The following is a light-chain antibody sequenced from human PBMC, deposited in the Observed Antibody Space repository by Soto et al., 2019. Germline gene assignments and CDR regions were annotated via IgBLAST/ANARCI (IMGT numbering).Light chain of an antibody. CDR1: SSNIGRNY. CDR2: RNN. CDR3: ATWEDSRSAPYV. J-gene: IGLJ1*01. Sequence: QSVLTQPPSASGTPGQRVTISCFGKSSNIGRNYVYWYQQLPGTAPKLLIYRNNQRPSGVPDRFSGSKSGTSASLAISGLRSENVADYDCATWEDSRSAPYVFGTGTNVTV. V-gene: IGLV1-47*01.